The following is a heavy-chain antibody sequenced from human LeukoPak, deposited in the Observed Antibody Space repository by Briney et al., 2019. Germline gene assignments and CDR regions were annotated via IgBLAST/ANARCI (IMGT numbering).Heavy chain of an antibody. J-gene: IGHJ4*02. D-gene: IGHD2-15*01. V-gene: IGHV1-18*01. CDR2: ISAYNGNT. Sequence: ASVKVSCKASGYTFTSYGISWVRQAPGQGLEWMGWISAYNGNTNYAQKLQGRVTMTTDTCTSTAYMELRSLRSDDTAVYYCARVAYCSGGSCYLTPFDYWGQGTLVTVSS. CDR3: ARVAYCSGGSCYLTPFDY. CDR1: GYTFTSYG.